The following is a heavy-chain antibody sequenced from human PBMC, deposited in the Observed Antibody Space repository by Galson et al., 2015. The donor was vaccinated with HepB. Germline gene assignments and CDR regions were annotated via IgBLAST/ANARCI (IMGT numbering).Heavy chain of an antibody. D-gene: IGHD3-22*01. CDR1: GFTFSSYG. CDR2: IWYDGSNK. CDR3: ARGYYYDSSGYYYGHPLIFDY. J-gene: IGHJ4*02. V-gene: IGHV3-33*01. Sequence: SLRLSCAASGFTFSSYGMHWVRQAPGKGLEWVAVIWYDGSNKYYADSVKGRFTISRDNSKNTLYLQMNSLRAEDTAVYYCARGYYYDSSGYYYGHPLIFDYWGQGTLVTVSS.